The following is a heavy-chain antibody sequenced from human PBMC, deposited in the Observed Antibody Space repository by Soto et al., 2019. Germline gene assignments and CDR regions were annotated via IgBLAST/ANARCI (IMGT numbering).Heavy chain of an antibody. V-gene: IGHV4-34*01. Sequence: SETLSLTCAVYGGSFSGYYWSWIRQPPGKGLEWIGEINHSGSTNYNPSLKSRVTISVDTSKNQFSLKLSSVTAADTAVYYCARGVPLDILTGRLFDPWGQGTLVTVS. CDR2: INHSGST. J-gene: IGHJ5*02. CDR3: ARGVPLDILTGRLFDP. CDR1: GGSFSGYY. D-gene: IGHD3-9*01.